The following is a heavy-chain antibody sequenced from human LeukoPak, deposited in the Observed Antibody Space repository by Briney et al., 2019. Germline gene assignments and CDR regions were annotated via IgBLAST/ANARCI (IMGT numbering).Heavy chain of an antibody. CDR1: EFTFFTYW. CDR3: ARGLERFLEWLSYYYYMDV. J-gene: IGHJ6*03. Sequence: GGSLRLSCAASEFTFFTYWMSWVRQAPGKGLGWVANIKQDGSEKYYVDSVKGRFTISRDNAKNSLYLQMNSLRAEDTAVYYCARGLERFLEWLSYYYYMDVWGKGTPVTVSS. V-gene: IGHV3-7*01. CDR2: IKQDGSEK. D-gene: IGHD3-3*01.